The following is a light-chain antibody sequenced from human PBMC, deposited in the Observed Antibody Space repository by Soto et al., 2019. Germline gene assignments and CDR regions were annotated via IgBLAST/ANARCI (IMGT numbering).Light chain of an antibody. Sequence: EIVMTQSPATLSVSPGERATLSCRASQSVSSNLAWYQQKPGQAPRLLIYGASTRATGIPARFSGSGSGTEFTLNISRLQYEDFAVYYCQQYNNWPTWTFGQGTKVEIK. CDR2: GAS. CDR1: QSVSSN. V-gene: IGKV3-15*01. CDR3: QQYNNWPTWT. J-gene: IGKJ1*01.